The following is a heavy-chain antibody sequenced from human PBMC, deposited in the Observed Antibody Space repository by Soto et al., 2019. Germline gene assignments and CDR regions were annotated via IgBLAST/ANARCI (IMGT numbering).Heavy chain of an antibody. CDR1: GGSISSGGYY. CDR3: AGGVLQ. Sequence: QVQLQESGPGLVQPSQTLSLTCTVSGGSISSGGYYWSWIRQHPGTGLVWIGHISYSGSTYYNTSLKSRVIISMGTSRNQFSLIVNSVTAADTAVYYCAGGVLQWGQGTLGTVAS. CDR2: ISYSGST. J-gene: IGHJ4*01. V-gene: IGHV4-31*03.